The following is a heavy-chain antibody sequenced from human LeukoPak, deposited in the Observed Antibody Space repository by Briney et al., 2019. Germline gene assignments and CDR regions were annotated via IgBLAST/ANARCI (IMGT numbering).Heavy chain of an antibody. D-gene: IGHD3-3*01. CDR3: ARYPKTITIFGVVIGGIDY. CDR1: GGSFSGYY. V-gene: IGHV4-34*01. J-gene: IGHJ4*02. CDR2: INHSGST. Sequence: PSETLSLTCAVYGGSFSGYYWSWIRQPPGKGLEWIGEINHSGSTNYNPSLKCRVTISVDTSKNQFSLKLSSVTAADTAAYYCARYPKTITIFGVVIGGIDYWGQGTLVTVSS.